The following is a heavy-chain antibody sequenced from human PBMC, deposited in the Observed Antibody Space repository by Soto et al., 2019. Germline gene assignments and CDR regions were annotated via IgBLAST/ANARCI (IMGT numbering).Heavy chain of an antibody. J-gene: IGHJ4*02. CDR2: ISGSAART. CDR3: TRGGVGTTGSCDF. Sequence: VQVLESGGGLVQPGGSLRLSCSVSGFAFGGFTMTWVRQAPGKGLEWVSSISGSAARTYYADSVQGRFTISRDNSKSTLYRQMNSLRDEDTAEYYCTRGGVGTTGSCDFWGQGTLVAVSS. D-gene: IGHD6-13*01. CDR1: GFAFGGFT. V-gene: IGHV3-23*01.